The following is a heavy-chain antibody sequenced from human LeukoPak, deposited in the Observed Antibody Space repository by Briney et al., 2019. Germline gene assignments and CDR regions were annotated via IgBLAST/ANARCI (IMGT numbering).Heavy chain of an antibody. CDR1: GITLSDYG. CDR2: ISSSSSYI. V-gene: IGHV3-21*01. CDR3: ASKLVVPAATPGAFDI. D-gene: IGHD2-2*01. Sequence: GGSLRLSCAVSGITLSDYGMSWVRQAPGKGLEWVSSISSSSSYIYYADSVKGRFTISRDNAKNSLYLQMNSLRAEDTAVYYCASKLVVPAATPGAFDIWGQGTMVTVSS. J-gene: IGHJ3*02.